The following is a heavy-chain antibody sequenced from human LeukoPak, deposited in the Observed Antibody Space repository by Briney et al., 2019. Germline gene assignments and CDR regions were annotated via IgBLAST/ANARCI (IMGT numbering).Heavy chain of an antibody. J-gene: IGHJ4*02. CDR3: ARRPLIGYCSSTNYYRGDHCFDY. CDR1: SGSFCGYN. CDR2: IYYGGRN. Sequence: SETLSLNCAVYSGSFCGYNWMWLPQPPGKGLVCVGYIYYGGRNNYNASLESRVNKSVDTTKKPFSLKLSSVTAADTTVYYCARRPLIGYCSSTNYYRGDHCFDYWGQGNLVIVTS. V-gene: IGHV4-34*01. D-gene: IGHD2-2*01.